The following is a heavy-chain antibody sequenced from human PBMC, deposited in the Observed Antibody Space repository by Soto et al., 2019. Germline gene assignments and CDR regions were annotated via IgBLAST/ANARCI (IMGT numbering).Heavy chain of an antibody. J-gene: IGHJ5*02. D-gene: IGHD4-17*01. CDR3: ARENYGDYLNWFDP. Sequence: EVQLVESGGGLVQPGGSLRLSCAASGFTFSSYSMSWVRQAPGKGLEWVSYISSSSSTIYYADSVKGRFTISRDNAKNSLYLQMNSLRDEDTAVYYCARENYGDYLNWFDPWGQGTLVTVSS. V-gene: IGHV3-48*02. CDR2: ISSSSSTI. CDR1: GFTFSSYS.